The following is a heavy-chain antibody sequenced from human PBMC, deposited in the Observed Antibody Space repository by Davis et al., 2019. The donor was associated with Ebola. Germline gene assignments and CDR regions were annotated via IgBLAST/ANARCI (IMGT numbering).Heavy chain of an antibody. CDR1: GFTFSSYG. D-gene: IGHD2-15*01. CDR3: ARELHYYYGMDV. CDR2: IWYDGSNK. Sequence: PGGSLRLSCAASGFTFSSYGMHWVRQAPGKGLEWVAVIWYDGSNKYYADSVKGRFTISRDNSKNTLYLQMNSLRAEDTAVYYCARELHYYYGMDVWGQGTTVTVSS. V-gene: IGHV3-33*01. J-gene: IGHJ6*02.